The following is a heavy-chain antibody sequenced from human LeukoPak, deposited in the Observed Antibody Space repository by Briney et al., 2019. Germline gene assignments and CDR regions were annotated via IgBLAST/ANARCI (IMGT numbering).Heavy chain of an antibody. Sequence: PSETPSLTCTVSGVSITSHYWTWIRQPPGKGLEWIGYMSYSGGTDYNPSLKSRVAISLDTSKNQFSLNLSSVTAADTAVYYCARSPGSYFDYWGQGTLVTVSS. CDR1: GVSITSHY. CDR3: ARSPGSYFDY. J-gene: IGHJ4*02. CDR2: MSYSGGT. D-gene: IGHD1-26*01. V-gene: IGHV4-59*11.